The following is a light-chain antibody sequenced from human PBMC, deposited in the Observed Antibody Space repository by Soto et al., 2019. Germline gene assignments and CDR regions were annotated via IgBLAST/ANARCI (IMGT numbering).Light chain of an antibody. Sequence: EIVLTQSPGTLSLSPGERATLSCRASQSISSTYLAWYQQKPGQAPRLLIYGASSRATGIPDRFSGSGSGTDFTLTISRLEPEDFAVYYCQQYGGSPPYNFGQGTKLEIQ. CDR3: QQYGGSPPYN. CDR1: QSISSTY. V-gene: IGKV3-20*01. CDR2: GAS. J-gene: IGKJ2*01.